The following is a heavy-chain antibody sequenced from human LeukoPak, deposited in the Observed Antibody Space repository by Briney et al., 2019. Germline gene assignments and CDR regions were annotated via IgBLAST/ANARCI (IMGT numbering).Heavy chain of an antibody. J-gene: IGHJ4*02. V-gene: IGHV3-7*01. D-gene: IGHD3-22*01. Sequence: GSLRLSCAASGFTFSSYWMSWVRQAPGKGLEWVANIKQDGSEKYYVDSVKGRFTISRDNAKNSLYLQMNSLRAEDTAVYYCARGPLYDSSGYYRNWGQGTLVTVSS. CDR2: IKQDGSEK. CDR1: GFTFSSYW. CDR3: ARGPLYDSSGYYRN.